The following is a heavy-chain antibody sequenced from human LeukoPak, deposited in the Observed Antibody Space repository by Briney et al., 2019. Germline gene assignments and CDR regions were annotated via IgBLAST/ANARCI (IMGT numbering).Heavy chain of an antibody. V-gene: IGHV3-23*01. CDR1: GVTLSNYA. Sequence: GGSLRLSCVASGVTLSNYAMSWARQAPGKGLEWVSGISSSGSGGNTYYADSVKGRFTISRDNSKNTLYLQMNSLRAEDTAVYYCARDDSSSWYGVPSTWGQGTLVTVSS. CDR2: ISSSGSGGNT. CDR3: ARDDSSSWYGVPST. D-gene: IGHD6-13*01. J-gene: IGHJ5*02.